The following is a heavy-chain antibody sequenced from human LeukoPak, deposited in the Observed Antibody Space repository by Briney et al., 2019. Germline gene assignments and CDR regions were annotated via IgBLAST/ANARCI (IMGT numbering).Heavy chain of an antibody. CDR1: GFIFSDYY. CDR2: ISRSGSTI. J-gene: IGHJ6*02. Sequence: SGGSPRLSCAASGFIFSDYYMSWIRQAPGEGREWVSYISRSGSTIYYADSVKGRFTISRDNAKNSLYLQMNSLRAEDTAVYYCARELNFYDSSGYYYVLGMDVWGQGTTVTVS. V-gene: IGHV3-11*01. CDR3: ARELNFYDSSGYYYVLGMDV. D-gene: IGHD3-22*01.